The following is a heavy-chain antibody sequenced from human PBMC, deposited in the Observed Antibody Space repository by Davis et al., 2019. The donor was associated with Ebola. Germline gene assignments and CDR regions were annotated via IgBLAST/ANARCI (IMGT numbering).Heavy chain of an antibody. CDR2: IYPGDSDT. CDR1: GGTFNSYT. J-gene: IGHJ6*02. D-gene: IGHD1-26*01. CDR3: ARLGERKAWIGYYYGMDV. V-gene: IGHV5-51*01. Sequence: KVSCKASGGTFNSYTVSWVRQMPGKGLEWMGIIYPGDSDTRYSPSFQGQVTISADKSISTAYLQWSSLKASDTAMYYCARLGERKAWIGYYYGMDVWGQGTTVTVSS.